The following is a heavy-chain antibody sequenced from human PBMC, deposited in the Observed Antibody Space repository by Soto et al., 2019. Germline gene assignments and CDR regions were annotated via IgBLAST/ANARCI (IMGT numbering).Heavy chain of an antibody. D-gene: IGHD3-16*01. CDR1: GGSFSGYY. V-gene: IGHV4-34*01. CDR2: INHSGST. Sequence: SETLSLTCAVYGGSFSGYYWSWIRQPPGKGLEWIGEINHSGSTNYNPSLKSRVTISVDTSKNQFSLKLSSVTAADTAVYYCARLKRWGVTVIVYWGQGTLVTVSS. CDR3: ARLKRWGVTVIVY. J-gene: IGHJ4*02.